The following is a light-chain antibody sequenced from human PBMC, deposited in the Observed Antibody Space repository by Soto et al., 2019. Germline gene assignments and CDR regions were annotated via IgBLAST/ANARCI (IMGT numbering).Light chain of an antibody. V-gene: IGKV3-20*01. CDR1: QTVSNYH. CDR3: QLYVVTPMRCS. J-gene: IGKJ3*01. Sequence: EIVLTQSPGTLSLSPGDTATLSCRASQTVSNYHLAWYQQKPGHAPRLLIYGVSSRDTGIPDRFTGSGSGKEFLFPIITLEFVAFAVYYGQLYVVTPMRCSFGPETKLAIK. CDR2: GVS.